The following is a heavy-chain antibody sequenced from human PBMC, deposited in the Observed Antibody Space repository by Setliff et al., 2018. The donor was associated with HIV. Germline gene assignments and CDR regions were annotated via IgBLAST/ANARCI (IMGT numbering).Heavy chain of an antibody. CDR3: ARLRAYYYDSSWYGWGADY. CDR2: IKSKRDGGTT. J-gene: IGHJ4*02. CDR1: GFNFRNAW. Sequence: GGSLRLSCGASGFNFRNAWMSWVRQAPGKGLEWVGRIKSKRDGGTTDSAAPVKGRFTISREDSKSIAYLHMNSLKTEDTDVYFCARLRAYYYDSSWYGWGADYWGQGSLVTVCS. D-gene: IGHD3-22*01. V-gene: IGHV3-15*01.